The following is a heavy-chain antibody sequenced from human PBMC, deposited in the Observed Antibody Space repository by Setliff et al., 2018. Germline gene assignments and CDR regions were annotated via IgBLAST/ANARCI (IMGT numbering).Heavy chain of an antibody. CDR2: ISTSNGNT. Sequence: AASVKVSCKASGYTFTSYGISWVRQAPGQGLEWMGWISTSNGNTDYAQNLQGRVTMTADTSTSTAYMELRSLRSDDTAMYYCARDKVFVGATNVWWRPSFDYWGQGTLVTVSS. J-gene: IGHJ4*02. D-gene: IGHD1-26*01. V-gene: IGHV1-18*01. CDR3: ARDKVFVGATNVWWRPSFDY. CDR1: GYTFTSYG.